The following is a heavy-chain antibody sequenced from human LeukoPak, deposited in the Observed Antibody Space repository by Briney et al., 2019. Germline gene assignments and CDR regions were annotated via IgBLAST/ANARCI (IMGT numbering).Heavy chain of an antibody. CDR2: IYYSGST. D-gene: IGHD4-23*01. J-gene: IGHJ3*02. CDR3: AGTTVVTPRDAFDI. Sequence: PSQTLSLPCTVSGGSISSGGYYWSWIRQHPGKGLEWIGYIYYSGSTYYNPSLKSRVTISVDTSKNQFSLKLSSVTAADTAVYYCAGTTVVTPRDAFDIWGQGTMVTVSS. CDR1: GGSISSGGYY. V-gene: IGHV4-31*03.